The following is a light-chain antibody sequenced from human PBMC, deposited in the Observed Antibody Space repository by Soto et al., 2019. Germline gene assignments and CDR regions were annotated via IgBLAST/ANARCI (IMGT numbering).Light chain of an antibody. J-gene: IGKJ4*01. CDR3: QQYGSSPLT. CDR1: QSVSSSY. V-gene: IGKV3-20*01. Sequence: EIVLTQSSGTLSLSPGERATLSCRASQSVSSSYLAWYQQKPGQAPRLLIYGASSRATGIPDRFSGSGSGTDFTLTISRLEPADFAVYYCQQYGSSPLTFGGATKVEIK. CDR2: GAS.